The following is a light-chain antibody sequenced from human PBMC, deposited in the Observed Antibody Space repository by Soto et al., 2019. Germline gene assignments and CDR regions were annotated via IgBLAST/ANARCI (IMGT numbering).Light chain of an antibody. J-gene: IGKJ4*01. Sequence: EIVLTQSPGTLSLSPGERATLSCRASQSVSRSYLAWYQHKPGQAPRLLIYGASSRTTGIPDRFSGSGSGTDFTLTISRLEPEDFAVYYCQQYGSSPPLSFGGGTKVE. V-gene: IGKV3-20*01. CDR2: GAS. CDR1: QSVSRSY. CDR3: QQYGSSPPLS.